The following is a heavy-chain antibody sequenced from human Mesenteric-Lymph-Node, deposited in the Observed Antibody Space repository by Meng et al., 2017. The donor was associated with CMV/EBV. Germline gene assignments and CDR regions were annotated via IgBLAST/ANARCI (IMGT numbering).Heavy chain of an antibody. J-gene: IGHJ4*02. CDR3: ARDGAYSGSWYSGTD. CDR2: VNPHSGGT. CDR1: GSPFIAYW. V-gene: IGHV1-2*06. Sequence: SGSPFIAYWIHWVRQAPGQGLEWMGRVNPHSGGTHYAQEFQGRVTMTRDTSISTVYMELNSLRSDDTAVYFCARDGAYSGSWYSGTDWGQGTLVTVSS. D-gene: IGHD6-13*01.